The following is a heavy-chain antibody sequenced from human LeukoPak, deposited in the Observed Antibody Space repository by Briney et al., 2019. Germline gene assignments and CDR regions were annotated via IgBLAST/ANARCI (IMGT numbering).Heavy chain of an antibody. CDR3: ANPPVREASFDP. D-gene: IGHD6-19*01. CDR2: ISYDGSNK. CDR1: GFTFSSYA. Sequence: GRSLRLSCAASGFTFSSYAMHWVRQAPGKGLEWVAVISYDGSNKYYADSVKGRFTISRDNSKNTLYLQMNSLRAEDTAVYYCANPPVREASFDPWGQGTLVTVSS. V-gene: IGHV3-30*04. J-gene: IGHJ5*02.